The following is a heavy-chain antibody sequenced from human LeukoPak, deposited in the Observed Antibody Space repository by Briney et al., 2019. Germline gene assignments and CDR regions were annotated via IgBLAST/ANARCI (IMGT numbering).Heavy chain of an antibody. D-gene: IGHD3-16*01. CDR3: GSRFPDF. J-gene: IGHJ4*02. CDR2: ISFDGSNK. Sequence: GRALRLSCAASGFTFSSYDMHWVCQAPGNGLEWVTLISFDGSNKYYTDSVKDRFTISRDNSKNTLYLQMNSLGAEDTAVYYCGSRFPDFWGQGTLVTVSS. V-gene: IGHV3-30-3*01. CDR1: GFTFSSYD.